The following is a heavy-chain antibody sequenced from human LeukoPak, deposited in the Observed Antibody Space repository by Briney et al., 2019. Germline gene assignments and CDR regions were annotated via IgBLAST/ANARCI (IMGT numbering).Heavy chain of an antibody. CDR1: GYTFTGYY. Sequence: ASVTVSCKASGYTFTGYYIHWVRQPPAQGLEWMGWINPNSGGTNYAQKFQGRVTMTRDTSISTAYMELNRLRSDDTAVYYCARASGSSVIDNWGQGTLVTVSS. J-gene: IGHJ4*02. V-gene: IGHV1-2*02. D-gene: IGHD3-10*01. CDR2: INPNSGGT. CDR3: ARASGSSVIDN.